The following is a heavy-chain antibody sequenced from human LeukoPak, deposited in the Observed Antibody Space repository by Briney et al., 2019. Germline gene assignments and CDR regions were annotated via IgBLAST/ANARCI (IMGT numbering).Heavy chain of an antibody. D-gene: IGHD3-22*01. CDR3: ARGKDYDSSGYFPLWY. V-gene: IGHV1-2*06. CDR2: INPNSGGT. J-gene: IGHJ4*02. Sequence: ASVKVSCKASGYTFTGYYMHWVRPAPGQGLEWMGRINPNSGGTNYAQKFQGRVTMTRDTSISTAYMELSRLRSDDTAVYYCARGKDYDSSGYFPLWYWGQGTLVTVSS. CDR1: GYTFTGYY.